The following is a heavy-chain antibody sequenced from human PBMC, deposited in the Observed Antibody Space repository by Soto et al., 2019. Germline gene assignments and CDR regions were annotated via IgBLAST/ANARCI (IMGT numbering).Heavy chain of an antibody. J-gene: IGHJ5*02. CDR1: GYTFTVYT. CDR3: AREVNHGWYDT. Sequence: ASVKVSCKASGYTFTVYTIHWVRQAPGQRLEWMGWINPDSGNTKYPQKFQGRVTITRDTSASTAYMELSSLKSEDTAVYYCAREVNHGWYDTVGQGTLGTVS. CDR2: INPDSGNT. V-gene: IGHV1-3*01.